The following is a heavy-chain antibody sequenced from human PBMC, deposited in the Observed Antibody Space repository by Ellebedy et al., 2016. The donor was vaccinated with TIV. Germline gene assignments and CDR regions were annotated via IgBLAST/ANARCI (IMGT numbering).Heavy chain of an antibody. V-gene: IGHV3-7*01. CDR3: ARGRYYCSSTSCYAPSWFDP. Sequence: GGSLRLXXRASGFSFSSYWMSWVRQAPGKGLEWVAHIKPDGSEQYYVDSVRGRFTISRDNAKNSLFLQMNSLGAEDTAVYFCARGRYYCSSTSCYAPSWFDPWGQGTLVTVSS. CDR2: IKPDGSEQ. D-gene: IGHD2-2*01. CDR1: GFSFSSYW. J-gene: IGHJ5*02.